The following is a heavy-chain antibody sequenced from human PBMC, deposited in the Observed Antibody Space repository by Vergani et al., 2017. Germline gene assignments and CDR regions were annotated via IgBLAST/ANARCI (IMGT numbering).Heavy chain of an antibody. Sequence: QVQLVQSGAEVKKPGSSVKVSCKASGGTFSSYAISWVRQAPGQGLEWMGRIIPILGIANYAQKFQGRVTITADKSTSTAYMELSSLRAEDTAVYYCARPALYGDYVYYYYMDVWGKGTTVTVSS. CDR3: ARPALYGDYVYYYYMDV. CDR1: GGTFSSYA. V-gene: IGHV1-69*04. D-gene: IGHD4-17*01. J-gene: IGHJ6*03. CDR2: IIPILGIA.